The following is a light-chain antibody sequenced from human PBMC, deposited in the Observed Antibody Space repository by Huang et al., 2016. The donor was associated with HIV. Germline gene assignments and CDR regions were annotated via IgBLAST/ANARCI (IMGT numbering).Light chain of an antibody. Sequence: EIVMTQSPVTLSVSPGERATLSCMASQSVNNNLAWYQQKPGQAPRLLIYGPSTRATGIPARFSGSGSGTEFTLTITSLESEDFAVYYCQQYKDWPRTFGQGTKVEIK. J-gene: IGKJ1*01. CDR3: QQYKDWPRT. V-gene: IGKV3-15*01. CDR2: GPS. CDR1: QSVNNN.